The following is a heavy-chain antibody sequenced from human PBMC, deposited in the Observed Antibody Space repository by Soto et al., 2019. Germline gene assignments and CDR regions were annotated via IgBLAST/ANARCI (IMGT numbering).Heavy chain of an antibody. CDR3: TKQLSGDSGYSKSNN. CDR2: ISGGGDSI. V-gene: IGHV3-23*01. Sequence: EVQLLESGGGLVQPGGSLRLSCAASGFTFSSYAMSWVRQAPGKGLEWVSAISGGGDSIYSADSVKGRFTISRDNSKNTLYLQMYSLRAEDTAVYYCTKQLSGDSGYSKSNNWGQGTLVTVSS. CDR1: GFTFSSYA. D-gene: IGHD3-22*01. J-gene: IGHJ4*02.